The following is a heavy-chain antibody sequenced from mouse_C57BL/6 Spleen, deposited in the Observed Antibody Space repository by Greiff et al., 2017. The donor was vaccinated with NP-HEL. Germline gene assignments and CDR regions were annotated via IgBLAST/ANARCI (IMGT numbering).Heavy chain of an antibody. D-gene: IGHD4-1*01. J-gene: IGHJ2*01. Sequence: VQLQQSGAELVRPGASVTLSCKASGYTFTDYEMHWVKQTPVHGLEWIGAIDPETGGTAYNQKFKGKAILTADKSSSTAYMELRSLTSEDSAVYYGTSSLGPYYFDYWGQGTTLTVSS. V-gene: IGHV1-15*01. CDR3: TSSLGPYYFDY. CDR2: IDPETGGT. CDR1: GYTFTDYE.